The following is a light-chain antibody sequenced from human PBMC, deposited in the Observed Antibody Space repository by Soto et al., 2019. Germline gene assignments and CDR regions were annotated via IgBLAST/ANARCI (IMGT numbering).Light chain of an antibody. CDR3: QHYNSYSRT. Sequence: DIQMTQSPSTLSASVGDRVTITCRASQSISSWLAWYQQKPGKAPKLLIYDASSLESGVPSRFSGSGSGTEFTLTISSLQPDDFTTYCCQHYNSYSRTFGQGTKVDIK. CDR1: QSISSW. V-gene: IGKV1-5*01. J-gene: IGKJ1*01. CDR2: DAS.